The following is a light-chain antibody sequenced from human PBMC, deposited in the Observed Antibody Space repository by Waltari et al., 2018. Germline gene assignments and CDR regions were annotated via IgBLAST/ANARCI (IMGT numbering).Light chain of an antibody. CDR2: TTT. J-gene: IGLJ3*02. V-gene: IGLV7-43*01. CDR3: VLCYGGSQSWV. Sequence: QTVVTQEPSLTVSPGGTVTPTCASSTGAVTSGHYPNWFQQKPGQAPRTRIYTTTNTYSWTPARFSGSLLGGKAALTLSGVQPEDEAEYFCVLCYGGSQSWVFGGGTKLTVL. CDR1: TGAVTSGHY.